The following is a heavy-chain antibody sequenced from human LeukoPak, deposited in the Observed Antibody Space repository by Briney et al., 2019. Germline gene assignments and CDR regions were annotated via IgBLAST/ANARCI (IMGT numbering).Heavy chain of an antibody. Sequence: PSETLSLTCTVSGGSITSSSYYWGWIRQPPGKGLEWIGNIYYSGGTYYNPSVKSRVTISVDTSKNQFSLKLSSVTAADTAVYYCARPGIAAAGQHLNWFDPWGQGTLVTVSS. J-gene: IGHJ5*02. D-gene: IGHD6-13*01. CDR3: ARPGIAAAGQHLNWFDP. V-gene: IGHV4-39*07. CDR1: GGSITSSSYY. CDR2: IYYSGGT.